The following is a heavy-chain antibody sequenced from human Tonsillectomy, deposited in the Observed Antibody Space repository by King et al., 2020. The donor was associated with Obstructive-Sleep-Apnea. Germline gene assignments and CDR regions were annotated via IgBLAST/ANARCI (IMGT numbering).Heavy chain of an antibody. Sequence: VQLVESGGGVVQPGRSLRLSCAASGFTFSSYAMHWVRQAPGKGLEWVAVISYDGSNKYYADSVKGRFTISRDNSKNTLYLQMNSLRAEDTAVYYCARDATTVPPYYYYGMDVWGQGTTVTVSS. J-gene: IGHJ6*02. V-gene: IGHV3-30-3*01. CDR2: ISYDGSNK. CDR3: ARDATTVPPYYYYGMDV. D-gene: IGHD4-17*01. CDR1: GFTFSSYA.